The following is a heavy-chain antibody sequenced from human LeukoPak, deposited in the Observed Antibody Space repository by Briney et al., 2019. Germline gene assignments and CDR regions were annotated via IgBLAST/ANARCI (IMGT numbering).Heavy chain of an antibody. CDR1: GFTVSSNY. D-gene: IGHD6-25*01. CDR3: VRESSGHHFDY. Sequence: GGSLRLSCAASGFTVSSNYMNWVRQAPGKGLEWVSVIYSGGTTYSADSVKGRFTISRDSSKNTLYLQMNTLRAEDTAVYYCVRESSGHHFDYWGQGTLVTVSS. J-gene: IGHJ4*02. V-gene: IGHV3-53*01. CDR2: IYSGGTT.